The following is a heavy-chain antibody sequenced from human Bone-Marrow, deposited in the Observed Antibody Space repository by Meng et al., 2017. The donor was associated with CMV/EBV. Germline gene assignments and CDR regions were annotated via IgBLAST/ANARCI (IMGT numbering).Heavy chain of an antibody. V-gene: IGHV3-21*01. CDR3: ARDPLPSSDYGDPDGDY. CDR1: GFTFSSYT. CDR2: ITSSSGYI. J-gene: IGHJ4*02. D-gene: IGHD4-17*01. Sequence: GESLKISCAASGFTFSSYTMNWVRQAPGKGLEWASSITSSSGYIYYADSVKGRFTISRDNAKNSLYLQMNSLRAEDTAVYYCARDPLPSSDYGDPDGDYWGQGTLVTVSS.